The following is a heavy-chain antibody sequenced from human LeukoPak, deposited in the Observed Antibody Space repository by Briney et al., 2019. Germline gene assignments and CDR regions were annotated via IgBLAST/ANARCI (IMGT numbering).Heavy chain of an antibody. CDR2: ISWDGGST. CDR3: ARAPLLYFDWCYFDY. CDR1: GFTFDDYA. J-gene: IGHJ4*02. Sequence: GGSLRLSCAASGFTFDDYAMHWVRQAPGKGLEWVSLISWDGGSTYYADSVKGRFTISRDNSKNTVYLQMNSLRVEDTAVYYCARAPLLYFDWCYFDYWGQGTLVTVSS. D-gene: IGHD3-9*01. V-gene: IGHV3-43D*03.